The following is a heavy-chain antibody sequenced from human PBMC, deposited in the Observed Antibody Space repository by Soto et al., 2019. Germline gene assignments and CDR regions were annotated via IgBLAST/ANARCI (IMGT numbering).Heavy chain of an antibody. J-gene: IGHJ6*02. Sequence: EVQLVESGGGLVQPGGSLRLSCAASGFTVSSNYMSWVRQAPGKELEWVSVIYSGGSTYYADSVKGRFTISRHNSKNTLYLQMNSLRAEDTAVYYCARGLSTLLLGDYYYGMDVWGQVTTVTVSS. CDR2: IYSGGST. D-gene: IGHD2-15*01. CDR1: GFTVSSNY. V-gene: IGHV3-53*04. CDR3: ARGLSTLLLGDYYYGMDV.